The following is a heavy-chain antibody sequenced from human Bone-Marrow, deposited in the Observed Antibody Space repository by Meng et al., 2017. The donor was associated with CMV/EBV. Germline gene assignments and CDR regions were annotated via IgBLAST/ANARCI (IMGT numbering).Heavy chain of an antibody. CDR3: TRHGGNSGA. CDR2: IKSKTDGGTT. J-gene: IGHJ1*01. Sequence: GESLKISCAASGFTFSNAWMSWVRQAPGKGLEWVGRIKSKTDGGTTDYAAPVKGRFTIASDDSKNTLYLKMNSLKTEDTAVYYCTRHGGNSGAWGQGTLVTVSS. D-gene: IGHD4-23*01. V-gene: IGHV3-15*01. CDR1: GFTFSNAW.